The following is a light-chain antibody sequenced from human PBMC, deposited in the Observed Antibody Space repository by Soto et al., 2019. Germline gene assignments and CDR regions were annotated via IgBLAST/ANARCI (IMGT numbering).Light chain of an antibody. CDR3: QQSNSFPRT. V-gene: IGKV1-12*01. CDR1: QGISSW. CDR2: AAS. J-gene: IGKJ3*01. Sequence: DIQMTQSPSSVSASVGDRVTITCRATQGISSWLALYQQKPGKAPKLLIYAASSLQSGVPSRFSGSGSGTDFTLTINNRQPEDFATYYCQQSNSFPRTFGPGTKVDIK.